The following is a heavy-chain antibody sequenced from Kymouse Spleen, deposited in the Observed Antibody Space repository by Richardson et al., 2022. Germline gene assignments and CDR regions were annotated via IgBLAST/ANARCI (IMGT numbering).Heavy chain of an antibody. Sequence: QLQLQESGPGLVKPSETLSLTCTVSGGSISSSSYYWGWIRQPPGKGLEWIGSIYYSGSTYYNPSLKSRVTISVDTSKNQFSLKLSSVTAADTAVYYCARQGAIYYGSGSYFQHWGQGTLVTVSS. J-gene: IGHJ1*01. CDR3: ARQGAIYYGSGSYFQH. CDR1: GGSISSSSYY. CDR2: IYYSGST. D-gene: IGHD3-10*01. V-gene: IGHV4-39*01.